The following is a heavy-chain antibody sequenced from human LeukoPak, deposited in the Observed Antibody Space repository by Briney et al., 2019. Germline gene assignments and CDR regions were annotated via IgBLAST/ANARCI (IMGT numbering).Heavy chain of an antibody. CDR3: ARAYYYASSAFDI. V-gene: IGHV4-39*01. CDR1: GGSISSSSHY. D-gene: IGHD3-22*01. CDR2: IYYGGST. J-gene: IGHJ3*02. Sequence: SETLSLTCTVSGGSISSSSHYWDWIRQPPGKGLECIGSIYYGGSTYYNPSLKSRVIISVDTSKNQFSLKLSSVTAADTAVYYCARAYYYASSAFDIWGQGTMVTVSS.